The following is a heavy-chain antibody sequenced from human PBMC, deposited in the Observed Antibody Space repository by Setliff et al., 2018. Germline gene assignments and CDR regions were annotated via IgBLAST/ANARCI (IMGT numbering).Heavy chain of an antibody. CDR2: ISHTGST. Sequence: SETLSLTCTVSDDFFNFGHWLSWVRQSPGRGLQWIGDISHTGSTNYNPSLRSQVTVSVDKSKNQFSLKVDSVTDADTAVYFCARGSAGDNNSWYPYFFDSWGRGTLVT. CDR3: ARGSAGDNNSWYPYFFDS. V-gene: IGHV4-4*02. J-gene: IGHJ4*01. D-gene: IGHD3-10*01. CDR1: DDFFNFGHW.